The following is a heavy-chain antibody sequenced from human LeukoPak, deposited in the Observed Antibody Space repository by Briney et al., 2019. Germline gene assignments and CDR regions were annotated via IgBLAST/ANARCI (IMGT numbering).Heavy chain of an antibody. D-gene: IGHD3-3*01. CDR1: GFTFSSYS. J-gene: IGHJ5*02. CDR2: ISSSSSYI. V-gene: IGHV3-21*01. CDR3: ARGSAISYDFWSGYFPELYNWFDP. Sequence: GSLRLSCAASGFTFSSYSMNWVRQAPGKGLEWVSSISSSSSYIYYADSVKGRFTISRDNAKNSLYLQMNSLRAEDTAVYYCARGSAISYDFWSGYFPELYNWFDPWGQGTLVTVSS.